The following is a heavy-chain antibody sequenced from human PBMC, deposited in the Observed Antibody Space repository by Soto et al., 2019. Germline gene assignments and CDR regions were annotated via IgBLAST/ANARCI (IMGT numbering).Heavy chain of an antibody. D-gene: IGHD3-16*02. CDR1: GYTFTSYA. CDR2: INAGNGNT. J-gene: IGHJ4*02. CDR3: ARIVGGYDYIWGSYPDY. V-gene: IGHV1-3*01. Sequence: QVQLVQSGAEVKKPGASVKVSCKASGYTFTSYAMHWVRQAPGQRLEWLGWINAGNGNTKYSQKFQGRVTITRDTSASTAYMELSSLRSEDTAVYYCARIVGGYDYIWGSYPDYWGQGTLVTVSS.